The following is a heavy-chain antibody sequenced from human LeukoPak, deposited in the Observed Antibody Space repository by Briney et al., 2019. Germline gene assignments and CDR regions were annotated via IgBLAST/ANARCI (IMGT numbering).Heavy chain of an antibody. CDR3: ARVNWQQLGLDALDM. CDR2: ISGSGSKS. CDR1: GFTFSSFD. Sequence: PGGFLRLSCTPSGFTFSSFDMNWVRQAPGKGLEWVSHISGSGSKSYYADSVKGRFSISRDNARNLLSLQMNSLRGEDTAVYYCARVNWQQLGLDALDMWGQGTTVIVSS. J-gene: IGHJ3*02. V-gene: IGHV3-48*03. D-gene: IGHD6-13*01.